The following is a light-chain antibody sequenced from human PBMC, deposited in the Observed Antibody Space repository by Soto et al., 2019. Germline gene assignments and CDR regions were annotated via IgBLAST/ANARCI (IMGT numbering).Light chain of an antibody. CDR2: GAS. Sequence: EILLPPSPGPLSLSPGERCTLSCSASQSVSSSYLAWYQQKPGQAPRLLIYGASIRATGIPDRFSGSGSGTDFTLTISRLEPEDFAVYYCQQYHNSLWTFGQGTKGDIK. CDR1: QSVSSSY. V-gene: IGKV3-20*01. J-gene: IGKJ1*01. CDR3: QQYHNSLWT.